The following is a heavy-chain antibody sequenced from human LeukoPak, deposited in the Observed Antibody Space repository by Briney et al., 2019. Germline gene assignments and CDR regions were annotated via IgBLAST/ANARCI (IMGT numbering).Heavy chain of an antibody. CDR1: GFTFSSYA. CDR3: AKATAAAAHYYYYGMDV. Sequence: PGGSLRLSCAASGFTFSSYAMSWVRQAPGKGLGWVSAISGSGGSTYYADSVKGRFTISRDNSKNTLYLQMNSLRAEDTAVYYCAKATAAAAHYYYYGMDVWGQGTTVTVSS. V-gene: IGHV3-23*01. CDR2: ISGSGGST. D-gene: IGHD6-13*01. J-gene: IGHJ6*02.